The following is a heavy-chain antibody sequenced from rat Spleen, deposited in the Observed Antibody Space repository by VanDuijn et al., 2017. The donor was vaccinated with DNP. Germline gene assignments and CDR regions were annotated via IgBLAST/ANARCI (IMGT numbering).Heavy chain of an antibody. V-gene: IGHV2-15*01. Sequence: QVQLKESGPGLVQPSQTLSLTCIVSGFSLTDYSVNWIRQPPGKGLEWIGAIWSGGSTDYNSALKSRLSISRDTSKSQVLLKMNSLQTEDTAMYFCARSAYGYNLNWFAYWGQGTLVTVSS. CDR2: IWSGGST. CDR3: ARSAYGYNLNWFAY. D-gene: IGHD1-9*01. CDR1: GFSLTDYS. J-gene: IGHJ3*01.